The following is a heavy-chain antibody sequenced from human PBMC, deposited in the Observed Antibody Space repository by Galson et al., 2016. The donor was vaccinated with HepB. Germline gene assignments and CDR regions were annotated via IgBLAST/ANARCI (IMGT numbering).Heavy chain of an antibody. V-gene: IGHV3-7*04. Sequence: SLRLSCAASRFPFSNYWMNWVRQAPGRGLEWVANIKQEGNQEYYADSVKGRFTVSGDNARNSLYLQMNSLRADDTAVYYCARAQWILARRAAYFDHWGQGILVTVSS. CDR1: RFPFSNYW. D-gene: IGHD5-18*01. J-gene: IGHJ4*02. CDR3: ARAQWILARRAAYFDH. CDR2: IKQEGNQE.